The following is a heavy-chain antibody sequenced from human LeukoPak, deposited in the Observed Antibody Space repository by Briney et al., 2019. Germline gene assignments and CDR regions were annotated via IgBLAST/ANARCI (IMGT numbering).Heavy chain of an antibody. J-gene: IGHJ4*02. CDR2: IRYDGSNR. CDR1: GFSFITYG. V-gene: IGHV3-30*02. Sequence: GGSLRLSCAASGFSFITYGIHWVRQAPGKGLEWVAFIRYDGSNRFYADSVRGRFTISRDNSKNTVYLQMNSLRAEDTAVYYCAKDRTMTTVTPFDNWGQGTLVAVSS. CDR3: AKDRTMTTVTPFDN. D-gene: IGHD4-17*01.